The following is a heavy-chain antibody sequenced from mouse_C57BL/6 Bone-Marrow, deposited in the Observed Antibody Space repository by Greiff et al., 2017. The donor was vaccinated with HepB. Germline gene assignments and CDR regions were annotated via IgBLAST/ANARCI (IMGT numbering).Heavy chain of an antibody. V-gene: IGHV5-17*01. CDR3: ARQPYYYGSSYHAMDY. CDR2: ISSGSSTI. Sequence: EVKVVESGGGLVKPGGSLKLSCAASGFNFSDYGMHWVRQAPEKGLEWVAYISSGSSTIYYADTVKGRFTISRDNAKNTMFLQMTSLRSEDTAMYYCARQPYYYGSSYHAMDYWGQGTSVTVSS. D-gene: IGHD1-1*01. J-gene: IGHJ4*01. CDR1: GFNFSDYG.